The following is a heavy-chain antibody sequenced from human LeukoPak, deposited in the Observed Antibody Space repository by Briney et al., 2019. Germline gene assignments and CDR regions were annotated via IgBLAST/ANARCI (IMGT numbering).Heavy chain of an antibody. CDR3: AKYSVQLWDNFDY. CDR2: ISGSGGST. CDR1: GFTFSSYA. Sequence: GGSLRLSCPSSGFTFSSYAMSWVRQAPGKGLEWVSAISGSGGSTYYADSVKGRFTISRDNSKNTLYLQMNSLRAEDTAVYYCAKYSVQLWDNFDYWGQGTLVTVSS. V-gene: IGHV3-23*01. J-gene: IGHJ4*02. D-gene: IGHD5-18*01.